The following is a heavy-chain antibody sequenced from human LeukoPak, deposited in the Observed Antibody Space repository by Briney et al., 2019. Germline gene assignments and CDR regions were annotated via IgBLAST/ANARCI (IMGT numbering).Heavy chain of an antibody. CDR2: IIPILGIA. V-gene: IGHV1-69*02. CDR1: GGTFSSYT. Sequence: ASVKVSCKASGGTFSSYTISWVRQAPGQGLEWMGRIIPILGIANYAQKFQGRVTITADKSTSTAYMELSSLRSEDTAVYYCARSSRGWDYYYYMDVWGKGTTVTVSS. CDR3: ARSSRGWDYYYYMDV. J-gene: IGHJ6*03. D-gene: IGHD5-12*01.